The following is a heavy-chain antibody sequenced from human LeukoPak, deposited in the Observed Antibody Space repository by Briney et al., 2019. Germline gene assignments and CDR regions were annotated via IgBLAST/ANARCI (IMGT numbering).Heavy chain of an antibody. V-gene: IGHV4-59*08. CDR2: IYYSGST. J-gene: IGHJ5*02. D-gene: IGHD4-11*01. CDR1: GGPISSYY. Sequence: SETLSLTCTPSGGPISSYYWSWIRQPPGKGLEWIGYIYYSGSTNYNPSLKSRVTISVDTSKNQFSLKLSSVTAADTAVYYCARHNYYSNYGDWFDPWGQGTLVTVSS. CDR3: ARHNYYSNYGDWFDP.